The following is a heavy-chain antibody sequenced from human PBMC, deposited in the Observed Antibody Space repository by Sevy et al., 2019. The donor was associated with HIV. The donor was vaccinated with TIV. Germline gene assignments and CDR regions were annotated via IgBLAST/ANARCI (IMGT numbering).Heavy chain of an antibody. CDR1: GFTFSSYA. J-gene: IGHJ5*02. CDR2: ISGSGGST. D-gene: IGHD6-13*01. Sequence: GGSLRLSCAASGFTFSSYAMSWVRQAPGKGLEWVSAISGSGGSTYYADSVKGRFTISRDNSKNTLYLQMNSLRAEDTAVYYCAKGTSSNNGVWLDPWGQGTMVTVSS. V-gene: IGHV3-23*01. CDR3: AKGTSSNNGVWLDP.